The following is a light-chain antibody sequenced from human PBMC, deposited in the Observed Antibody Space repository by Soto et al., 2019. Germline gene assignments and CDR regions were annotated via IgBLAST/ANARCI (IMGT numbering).Light chain of an antibody. V-gene: IGKV3-20*01. CDR1: QTIGRNY. CDR2: GTS. J-gene: IGKJ4*01. Sequence: VLPQSPCSLSFTPLQSPPLSSTAIQTIGRNYLAWYQQKSGQAPRLLIFGTSTRATGIPDRFSGSGSGTDFTLSISRLEPEDFAVYYCQQYASSPLLTFGGGTKVDIK. CDR3: QQYASSPLLT.